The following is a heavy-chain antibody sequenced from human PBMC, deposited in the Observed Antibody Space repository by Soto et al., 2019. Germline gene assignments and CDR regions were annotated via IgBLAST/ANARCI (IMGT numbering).Heavy chain of an antibody. J-gene: IGHJ6*02. D-gene: IGHD4-17*01. CDR3: AIYGGNSLGMDV. CDR1: GFTFSSYA. Sequence: GGSLRLSCAASGFTFSSYAMSWVRQAPGKGLEWVSAISGSGGSTYYADSVKGRFTISRDNSKNTLYLQMNSLRAEDTAVYYCAIYGGNSLGMDVWGQGTTVTVS. CDR2: ISGSGGST. V-gene: IGHV3-23*01.